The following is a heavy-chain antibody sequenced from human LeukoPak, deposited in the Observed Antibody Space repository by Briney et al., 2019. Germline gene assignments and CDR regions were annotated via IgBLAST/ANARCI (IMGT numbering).Heavy chain of an antibody. D-gene: IGHD5-24*01. V-gene: IGHV1-69*04. CDR3: AKDREMATGGFDI. CDR1: GGTFSTSS. J-gene: IGHJ3*02. Sequence: SVNVSCKASGGTFSTSSISWVRQAPGQGLEWMGRVIHVLGVVNYAQKFQGRVTITADISTSTAYMELNSLRYEDTAVYYCAKDREMATGGFDIWGQGTMVTVYS. CDR2: VIHVLGVV.